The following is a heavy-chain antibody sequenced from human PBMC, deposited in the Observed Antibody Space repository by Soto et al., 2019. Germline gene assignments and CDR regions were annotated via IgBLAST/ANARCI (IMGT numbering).Heavy chain of an antibody. Sequence: ASVKVSCKASEYTFTSYTMHWVRQAPGQRLEWMGWINGGNGNTKYSQRFQGRVTITRDTSASTAYMELSSLRSDDTAVYYCARFRKWFEYYFDYWGQGTLVTVSS. CDR3: ARFRKWFEYYFDY. J-gene: IGHJ4*02. CDR1: EYTFTSYT. V-gene: IGHV1-3*01. CDR2: INGGNGNT. D-gene: IGHD3-10*01.